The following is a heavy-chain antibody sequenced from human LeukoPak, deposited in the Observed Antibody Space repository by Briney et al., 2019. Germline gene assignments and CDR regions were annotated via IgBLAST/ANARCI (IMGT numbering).Heavy chain of an antibody. J-gene: IGHJ6*03. CDR1: GGSFSGYY. D-gene: IGHD3-3*01. V-gene: IGHV4-34*01. Sequence: SETLSLTCAVYGGSFSGYYWSWIRQPPGKELEWIGEINHSGSTNYNPSLKSRVTISVDTSKNQFSLKLSSVTAADTAVYYCARRARYDFWSGYYKGYYYYMDVWGKGTTVTVSS. CDR2: INHSGST. CDR3: ARRARYDFWSGYYKGYYYYMDV.